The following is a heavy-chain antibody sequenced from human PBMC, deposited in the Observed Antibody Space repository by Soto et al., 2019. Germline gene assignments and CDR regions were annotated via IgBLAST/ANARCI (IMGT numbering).Heavy chain of an antibody. Sequence: EVQLVESGGGLVQPGGSLKLSCAASGFTFSGSAMHWVRQASGKGLEWVGRIRSKANSYATAYAASVKGRFTISRDDSKNTAYLQMNSLKTEDTAVYYCTSSYYYGSGTDGVDVWGKGTTVTVSS. J-gene: IGHJ6*04. V-gene: IGHV3-73*01. CDR2: IRSKANSYAT. D-gene: IGHD3-10*01. CDR3: TSSYYYGSGTDGVDV. CDR1: GFTFSGSA.